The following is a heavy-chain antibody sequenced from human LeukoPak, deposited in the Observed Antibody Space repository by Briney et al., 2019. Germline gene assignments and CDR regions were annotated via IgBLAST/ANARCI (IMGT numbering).Heavy chain of an antibody. Sequence: GGSLRLSCAASGFTFSNYNMNWVRQAPGKGLEWVSSISSSSSYIYYADSVKGRFTISRDNAKNSLYLQMNGLRAEDTAVYYCAQGRYFDWLSKDYFDYWGQGTLVTVSS. CDR3: AQGRYFDWLSKDYFDY. D-gene: IGHD3-9*01. V-gene: IGHV3-21*01. CDR1: GFTFSNYN. J-gene: IGHJ4*02. CDR2: ISSSSSYI.